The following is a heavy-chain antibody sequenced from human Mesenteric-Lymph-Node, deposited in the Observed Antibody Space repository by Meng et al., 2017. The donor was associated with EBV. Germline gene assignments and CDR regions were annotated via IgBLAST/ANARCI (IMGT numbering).Heavy chain of an antibody. D-gene: IGHD2-15*01. CDR1: CVSVRTDFW. V-gene: IGHV4-4*02. CDR3: AKSLDSGGYYFDL. CDR2: IYNSGIT. Sequence: QVPLQESATGLVKPVGPLSLTFGVSCVSVRTDFWWNWVRQSPGGGLEWIGQIYNSGITNYNPSLKSRVTTSLDTSKNQFSLKLTSLTAADTAIYYCAKSLDSGGYYFDLWGQGSLVTVSS. J-gene: IGHJ4*02.